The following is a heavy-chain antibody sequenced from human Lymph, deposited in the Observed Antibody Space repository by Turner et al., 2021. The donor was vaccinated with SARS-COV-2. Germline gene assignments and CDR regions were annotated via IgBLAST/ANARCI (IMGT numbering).Heavy chain of an antibody. CDR3: ARVKGYNGYDLRYYYGMDV. Sequence: QVQLVESGGGVVQPGRSLRLSFSASGFTFSSYGMHWVRQAPGKGLEWVAVIWYDGSNKYYADSVKARFTISRDNSKNTLYLQMNSLRAEDTAVYYCARVKGYNGYDLRYYYGMDVWGQGTTVTVSS. D-gene: IGHD5-12*01. V-gene: IGHV3-33*01. J-gene: IGHJ6*02. CDR1: GFTFSSYG. CDR2: IWYDGSNK.